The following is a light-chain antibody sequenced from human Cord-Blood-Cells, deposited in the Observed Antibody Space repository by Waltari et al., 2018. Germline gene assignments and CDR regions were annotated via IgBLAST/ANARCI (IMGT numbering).Light chain of an antibody. CDR2: DAS. V-gene: IGKV3-11*01. CDR3: QQRSNWPLP. J-gene: IGKJ4*01. CDR1: QSVSSD. Sequence: EIVLTQSPATLSLSPGERATLSCRASQSVSSDLAWYQQKPGQAPRLLIYDASNRATGIPARFSCSESGTDFTLTISILEPEDFAVYYCQQRSNWPLPFGGGTKVEIK.